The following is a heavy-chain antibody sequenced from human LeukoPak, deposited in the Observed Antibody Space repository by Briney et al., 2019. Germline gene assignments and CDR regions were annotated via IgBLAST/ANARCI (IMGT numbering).Heavy chain of an antibody. CDR3: ARDLRTATAFYYYGMDV. D-gene: IGHD1-1*01. Sequence: ASVKVSCKASGYTFTSYGIRWVRQAPGQGLEWMGGIIPIFGTANYAQKFQGRVTITADESTSTAYMELSSLRSEDTAVYYCARDLRTATAFYYYGMDVWGQGTTVTVSS. CDR1: GYTFTSYG. V-gene: IGHV1-69*13. J-gene: IGHJ6*02. CDR2: IIPIFGTA.